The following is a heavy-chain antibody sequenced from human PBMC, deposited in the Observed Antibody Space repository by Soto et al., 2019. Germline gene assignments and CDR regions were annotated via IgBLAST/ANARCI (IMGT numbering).Heavy chain of an antibody. CDR3: WRHDKTALPPLDS. J-gene: IGHJ4*02. CDR1: GDGDTFSIYG. Sequence: QVHLVQSGAEVKSPGAAVKVSCKVSGDGDTFSIYGLNWMRQAPGQGLEWMGGTIPAFGTANYAQKFQGRVTITADTSTTTAYRELSSLRSDDTAVYYCWRHDKTALPPLDSWGQGTLVSVSS. D-gene: IGHD1-1*01. V-gene: IGHV1-69*06. CDR2: TIPAFGTA.